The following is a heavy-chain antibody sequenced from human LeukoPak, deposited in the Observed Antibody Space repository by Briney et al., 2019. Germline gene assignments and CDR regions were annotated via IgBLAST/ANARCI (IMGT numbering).Heavy chain of an antibody. J-gene: IGHJ4*02. CDR3: ARDHRIVVVGPTDY. CDR1: GFTFSSYW. Sequence: PGGSLRLSCADSGFTFSSYWMSWVRQAPGKGLEWVAHIKKDGSEKYYVDSVKGRFTISRDNAKKSLYLQMNSLRAEDTAVYYCARDHRIVVVGPTDYWGQGTLVTVSS. D-gene: IGHD2-15*01. V-gene: IGHV3-7*01. CDR2: IKKDGSEK.